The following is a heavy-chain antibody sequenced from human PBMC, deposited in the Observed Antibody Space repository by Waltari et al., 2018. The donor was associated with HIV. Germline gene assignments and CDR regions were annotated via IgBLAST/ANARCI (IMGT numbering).Heavy chain of an antibody. D-gene: IGHD6-6*01. J-gene: IGHJ2*01. CDR2: MNPNSGNT. CDR3: ARMRGYSRSPYNWYFDL. CDR1: GYTFTSYD. Sequence: QVQLVQSGAEVKKPGASVKVSCKASGYTFTSYDINWVRQAAGQGLEWMGWMNPNSGNTGYAQKFQGRLSVTRDTSIGTAYMELSSLESEDTAVYYCARMRGYSRSPYNWYFDLWGRGTLVTVSS. V-gene: IGHV1-8*01.